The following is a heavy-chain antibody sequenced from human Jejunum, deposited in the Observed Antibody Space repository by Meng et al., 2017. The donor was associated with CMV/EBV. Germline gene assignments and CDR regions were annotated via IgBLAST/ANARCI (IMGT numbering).Heavy chain of an antibody. D-gene: IGHD3-16*01. V-gene: IGHV1-69*04. J-gene: IGHJ5*01. Sequence: SGGTLSTYVISWVRQAPGQGLEWMGRIIPIIGRPHHAQRFQDRVSITADKATSTVYMELKTLTSEDTAAYFCASDITGNSYAYDSWGQGTLVTVSS. CDR3: ASDITGNSYAYDS. CDR2: IIPIIGRP. CDR1: GGTLSTYV.